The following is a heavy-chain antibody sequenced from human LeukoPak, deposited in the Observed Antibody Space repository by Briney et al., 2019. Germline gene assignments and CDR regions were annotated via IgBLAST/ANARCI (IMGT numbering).Heavy chain of an antibody. Sequence: SETLSLTCAVYGGSFSGYYWSWIRQPPGKGLEWIGEINHSGTTNYNPSLKSRVTISADTSKNQFSLKLSPVTTADTAVYYCARSYSGYDAVDYWGQGTLVTVSS. CDR1: GGSFSGYY. CDR2: INHSGTT. V-gene: IGHV4-34*01. J-gene: IGHJ4*02. CDR3: ARSYSGYDAVDY. D-gene: IGHD5-12*01.